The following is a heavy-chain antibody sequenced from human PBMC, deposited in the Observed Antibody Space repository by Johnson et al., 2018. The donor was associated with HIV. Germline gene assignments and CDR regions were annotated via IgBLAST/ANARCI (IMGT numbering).Heavy chain of an antibody. CDR3: VRGDGVTSAFDI. CDR1: GFTFSSYG. V-gene: IGHV3-30*03. J-gene: IGHJ3*02. CDR2: ISYDGGNK. D-gene: IGHD2-21*02. Sequence: QVQLVESGGGVVQPGGSLRLSCAASGFTFSSYGMHWVRQVPGKGLEWVAVISYDGGNKYYADSVKGRFTISRDNSKNTLYLQMNSLRAEDTAVYYCVRGDGVTSAFDIWGQGTMVTVSS.